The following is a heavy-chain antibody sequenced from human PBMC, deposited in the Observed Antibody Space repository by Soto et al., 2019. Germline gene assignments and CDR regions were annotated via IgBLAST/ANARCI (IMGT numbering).Heavy chain of an antibody. J-gene: IGHJ4*02. Sequence: QVQLVQSGAEVRKPGASVKVSCKVSGHTLTELSMHWVRQAPGKGLEWMGGFDPEDGETISAQKFQGRVTVTEDTSTDSIYWELSSLRSEDTAVYYCAAGGTRWLHSPFDYWGQGTLVTISS. CDR2: FDPEDGET. D-gene: IGHD1-1*01. V-gene: IGHV1-24*01. CDR1: GHTLTELS. CDR3: AAGGTRWLHSPFDY.